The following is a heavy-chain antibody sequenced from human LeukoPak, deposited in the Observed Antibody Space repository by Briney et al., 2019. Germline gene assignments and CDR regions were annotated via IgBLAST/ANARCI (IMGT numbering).Heavy chain of an antibody. D-gene: IGHD3-9*01. CDR1: GFTFRIYG. J-gene: IGHJ4*02. CDR2: ISSDGSTE. Sequence: PGRSLKLSCAASGFTFRIYGMHWVRQAPGKGLEWVATISSDGSTELYADSVKGRFTISRDNSKNTLYLQMSSLRAEDTAVFYCATEFDWLSAFDYWGQGTLVIVSS. V-gene: IGHV3-33*01. CDR3: ATEFDWLSAFDY.